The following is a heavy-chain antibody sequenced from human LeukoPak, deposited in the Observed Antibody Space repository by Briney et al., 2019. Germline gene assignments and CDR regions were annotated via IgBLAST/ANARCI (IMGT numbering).Heavy chain of an antibody. Sequence: SETLSLTCAVYGGSFSGYYWSWIRQPPGKGLEWIGEINHSGSTNYKPSLKSRVTISVDTSKNQFSLKLSSVTAADTAVYYCARGVGYSSGWYARDWGQGTLVTVSS. CDR2: INHSGST. J-gene: IGHJ4*02. D-gene: IGHD6-19*01. V-gene: IGHV4-34*01. CDR3: ARGVGYSSGWYARD. CDR1: GGSFSGYY.